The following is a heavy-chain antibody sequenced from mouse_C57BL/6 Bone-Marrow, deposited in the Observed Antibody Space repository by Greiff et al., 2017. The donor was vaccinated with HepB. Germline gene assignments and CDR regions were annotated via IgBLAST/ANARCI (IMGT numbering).Heavy chain of an antibody. J-gene: IGHJ2*01. CDR1: GYTFTSYG. V-gene: IGHV1-81*01. CDR3: ARRTLITTVVADY. CDR2: IYPRSGNT. D-gene: IGHD1-1*01. Sequence: VKLQHSGAELARPGASVKLSCKASGYTFTSYGISWVKQRTGQGLEWIGEIYPRSGNTYYNEKFKGKATLTADKSSSTAYMELRSLTSEDSAVYFCARRTLITTVVADYWGQGTTLTVSS.